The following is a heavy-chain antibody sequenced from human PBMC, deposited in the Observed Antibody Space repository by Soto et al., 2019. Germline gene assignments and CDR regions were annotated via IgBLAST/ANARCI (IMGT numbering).Heavy chain of an antibody. D-gene: IGHD3-3*01. CDR3: ARGPTNTIFGVVKGMDV. Sequence: PSETLSLTCAVYGGSFSGYYWSWIRQPPGKGLEWIGEINHSGSTNYNPSLKSRVTISVDTSKNQFSLKLSSVTAADTAVYYCARGPTNTIFGVVKGMDVWGLGTTVTVSS. CDR2: INHSGST. V-gene: IGHV4-34*01. CDR1: GGSFSGYY. J-gene: IGHJ6*02.